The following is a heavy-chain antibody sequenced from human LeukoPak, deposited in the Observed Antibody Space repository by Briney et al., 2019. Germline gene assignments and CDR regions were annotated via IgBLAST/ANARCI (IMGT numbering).Heavy chain of an antibody. V-gene: IGHV1-46*01. CDR3: ARDTVTTPRYGGRRY. J-gene: IGHJ4*02. D-gene: IGHD4-17*01. Sequence: ASVKVSCKASGYTFTSYYMHWVRQAPGQGLEWMGIINPSGGSTSYAQKFQGRVTMTRDTSTSTVYMELSSLRSEDTAVYYCARDTVTTPRYGGRRYWGQGTLVTVSS. CDR2: INPSGGST. CDR1: GYTFTSYY.